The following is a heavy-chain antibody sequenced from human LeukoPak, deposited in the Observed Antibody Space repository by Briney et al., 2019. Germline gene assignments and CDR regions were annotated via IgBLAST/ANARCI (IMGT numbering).Heavy chain of an antibody. CDR2: LNPSGGST. CDR1: GYTFTSYY. CDR3: ARAEAAAGRVAAPYTNHFDY. Sequence: GASVKVSCKSSGYTFTSYYMHWVRQAPGRGLEWMGILNPSGGSTSYAQKFQGRVTMTRDTSTSTVYMELSSLRSEDTAVYYCARAEAAAGRVAAPYTNHFDYWGQGTLVTVSS. J-gene: IGHJ4*02. D-gene: IGHD6-13*01. V-gene: IGHV1-46*01.